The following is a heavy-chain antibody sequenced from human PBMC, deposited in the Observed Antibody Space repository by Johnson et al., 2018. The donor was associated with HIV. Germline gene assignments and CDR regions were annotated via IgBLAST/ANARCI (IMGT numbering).Heavy chain of an antibody. D-gene: IGHD3-16*01. V-gene: IGHV3-9*01. Sequence: VHLVESGGGVVQPGRSLRLSCAASGLTFSKYAMNWVRQAPGKGLEWVSGISWNSGSIGYADSVKGRFTISRDNSKNTLYLQMNSLRAEDTAVYYCTTDLGGEDAFDIWGQGTMVTVSS. J-gene: IGHJ3*02. CDR1: GLTFSKYA. CDR2: ISWNSGSI. CDR3: TTDLGGEDAFDI.